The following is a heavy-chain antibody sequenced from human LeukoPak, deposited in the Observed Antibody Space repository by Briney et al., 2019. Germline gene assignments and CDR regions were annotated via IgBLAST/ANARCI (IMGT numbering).Heavy chain of an antibody. J-gene: IGHJ6*03. D-gene: IGHD3-16*02. Sequence: SGGSLRLSCPASGFTFGDYAMSWVRQAPGKGLEWVGFIRSKAYGGTTEYAASVKGRFTISRDDSKSIACLQMNSLKTEDTAVYYCTRAHYDYVWGSYRHYYYYMDVWGKGTTVTISS. V-gene: IGHV3-49*04. CDR2: IRSKAYGGTT. CDR3: TRAHYDYVWGSYRHYYYYMDV. CDR1: GFTFGDYA.